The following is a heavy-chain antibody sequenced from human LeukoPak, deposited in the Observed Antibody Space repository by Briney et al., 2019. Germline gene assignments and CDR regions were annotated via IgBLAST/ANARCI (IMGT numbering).Heavy chain of an antibody. Sequence: SETLSLTCTVSGGSISSTNYYWGWIRQPPGKGLEWIGSTSYSGSTYYNPSLKSRVTISVDTSKNQFSLKLSSVTAADTAVYYCARHRRLWFGECHFDYWGQGTLVTVSS. D-gene: IGHD3-10*01. V-gene: IGHV4-39*01. J-gene: IGHJ4*02. CDR1: GGSISSTNYY. CDR2: TSYSGST. CDR3: ARHRRLWFGECHFDY.